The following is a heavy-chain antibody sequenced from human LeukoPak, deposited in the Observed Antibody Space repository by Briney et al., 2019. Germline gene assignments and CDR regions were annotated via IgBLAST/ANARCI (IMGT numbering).Heavy chain of an antibody. CDR2: FDPEDVET. Sequence: ASVKVSCKVSGYTLTELAIHRVRQAPGKGLEWMGGFDPEDVETIYAQKFQGRVTMTEDTYTDTAYMELSSLRSEDTAVYYCATYSGYAAYWGQGTLVSVSS. V-gene: IGHV1-24*01. D-gene: IGHD5-12*01. CDR1: GYTLTELA. J-gene: IGHJ4*02. CDR3: ATYSGYAAY.